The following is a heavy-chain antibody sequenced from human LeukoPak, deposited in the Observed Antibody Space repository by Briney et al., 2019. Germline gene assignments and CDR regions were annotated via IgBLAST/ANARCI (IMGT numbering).Heavy chain of an antibody. CDR2: ITGSGGST. J-gene: IGHJ4*02. CDR1: GFTFSNYA. CDR3: AKDSVDYGESVYYFDY. V-gene: IGHV3-23*01. Sequence: GGSLRLSCAASGFTFSNYAMSWVRQAPGKGLEWVSGITGSGGSTNYADSVKGRFTISRDSSKSTLYLQMNSLRAEDTAVYYCAKDSVDYGESVYYFDYWGQGTLVTVSS. D-gene: IGHD4-17*01.